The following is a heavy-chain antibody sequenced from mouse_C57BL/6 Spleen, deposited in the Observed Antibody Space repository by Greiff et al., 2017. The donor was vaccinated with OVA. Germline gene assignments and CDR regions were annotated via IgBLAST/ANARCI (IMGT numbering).Heavy chain of an antibody. J-gene: IGHJ2*01. CDR3: ARGTVVARRDYYFDY. V-gene: IGHV1-9*01. CDR2: ILPGSGST. CDR1: GYTFTGYW. D-gene: IGHD1-1*01. Sequence: QVQLQQSGAELMKPGASVKLSCKATGYTFTGYWIEWVKQRPGHGLEWIGEILPGSGSTNYNEKFKGKATFTADTSSNTAYMQISSLTTEDSAIYYCARGTVVARRDYYFDYWGQGTTLTVSS.